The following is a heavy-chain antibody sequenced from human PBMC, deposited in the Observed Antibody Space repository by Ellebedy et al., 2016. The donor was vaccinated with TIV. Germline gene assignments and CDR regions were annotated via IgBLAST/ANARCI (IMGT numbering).Heavy chain of an antibody. D-gene: IGHD3-22*01. CDR3: ARGDSSGYYDY. CDR1: GFTFSSYS. CDR2: ISSSSSTI. V-gene: IGHV3-48*01. Sequence: GESLKISCAASGFTFSSYSMNWVRQAPGKGLEWVSYISSSSSTIYYADSVKGRFTISRDNAKNSLYLQMNSLRAEDTAVYYCARGDSSGYYDYWGQGTLVTVSS. J-gene: IGHJ4*02.